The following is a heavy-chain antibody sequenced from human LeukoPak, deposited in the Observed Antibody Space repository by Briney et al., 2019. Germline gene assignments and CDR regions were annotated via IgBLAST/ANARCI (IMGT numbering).Heavy chain of an antibody. CDR1: GFTFSSYG. V-gene: IGHV3-30*18. CDR2: ISYDGSNK. Sequence: GGSLRLSCAASGFTFSSYGMHWVRQAPGKGLEWVAVISYDGSNKYYADSVKGRFTISRDNAKNSLYLQMNSPRAEDTALYYCAKAKGYYYGMDVWGQGTTVTVSS. J-gene: IGHJ6*02. CDR3: AKAKGYYYGMDV.